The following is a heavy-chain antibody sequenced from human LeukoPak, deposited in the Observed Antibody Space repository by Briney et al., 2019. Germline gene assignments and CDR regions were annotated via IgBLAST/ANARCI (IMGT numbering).Heavy chain of an antibody. CDR2: ISWNSGSI. CDR1: GFTFDDYA. Sequence: GGSLRLSFAASGFTFDDYAMHWVRQAPGKGLEWVSGISWNSGSIGYADSVKGRFTISRDNSKNTLYLQMNSLRAEDTAVYYCAKRGTRPFDYWGQGTLVTVSS. D-gene: IGHD3-16*01. V-gene: IGHV3-9*01. CDR3: AKRGTRPFDY. J-gene: IGHJ4*02.